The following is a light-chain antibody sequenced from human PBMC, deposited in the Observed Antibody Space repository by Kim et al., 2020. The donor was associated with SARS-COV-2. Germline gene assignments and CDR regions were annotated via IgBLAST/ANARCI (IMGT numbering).Light chain of an antibody. CDR2: AIS. CDR1: QGIRND. CDR3: LHYSGFPFA. J-gene: IGKJ3*01. Sequence: DIQMRQSPSSLSASVGDRVTITCRASQGIRNDLGWYQQKPGKAPRRLIYAISTLQNGVPSRFSGGGSGTEFTLTISSLQPEDVATYYCLHYSGFPFAFGPGTKVDIK. V-gene: IGKV1-17*01.